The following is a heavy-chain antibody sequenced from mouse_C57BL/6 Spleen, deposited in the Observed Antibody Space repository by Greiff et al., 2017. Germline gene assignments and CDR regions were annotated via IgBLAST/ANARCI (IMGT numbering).Heavy chain of an antibody. CDR3: ARTERQGHYYARDY. D-gene: IGHD3-2*01. J-gene: IGHJ4*01. Sequence: EVQLQQSGPELVKPGASVKMSCKASGYTFTDYNMHWVKQSHGKSLEWIGYINPNNGGTSYNQKFKGKATLTVNKSSSTAYMELRSLTSEDSAVYYCARTERQGHYYARDYWGQGTSVTVSS. CDR2: INPNNGGT. CDR1: GYTFTDYN. V-gene: IGHV1-22*01.